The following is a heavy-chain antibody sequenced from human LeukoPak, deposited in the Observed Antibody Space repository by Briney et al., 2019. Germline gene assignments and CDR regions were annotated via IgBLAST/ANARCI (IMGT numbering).Heavy chain of an antibody. CDR3: ARDAVYSSSWQYY. Sequence: GGSLRLSCAASGFTFSSYGMHWVRQAPGEGLEWVAVIWYDGSNKYYADSVKGRFTISRDNSKNTLYLQMNSLRAEDTAVYYCARDAVYSSSWQYYWGQGTLVTVSS. CDR2: IWYDGSNK. CDR1: GFTFSSYG. D-gene: IGHD6-13*01. V-gene: IGHV3-33*01. J-gene: IGHJ4*02.